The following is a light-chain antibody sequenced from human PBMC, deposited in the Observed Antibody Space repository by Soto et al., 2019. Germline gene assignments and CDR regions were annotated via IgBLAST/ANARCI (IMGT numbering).Light chain of an antibody. V-gene: IGKV3-11*01. Sequence: EIVLTQSPATLSLSPGERATLSCRASQSVSTFLAWYQHKPGKAPRLLIYDASNRDTGIPDRFRGSGSGTDFTLTISSLEPEDFALYYCQQGTDWPPGTFGQGTKVDIK. CDR1: QSVSTF. CDR2: DAS. J-gene: IGKJ1*01. CDR3: QQGTDWPPGT.